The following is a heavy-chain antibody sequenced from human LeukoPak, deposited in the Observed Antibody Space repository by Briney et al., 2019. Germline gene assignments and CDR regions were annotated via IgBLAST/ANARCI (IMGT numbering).Heavy chain of an antibody. J-gene: IGHJ5*02. D-gene: IGHD3-10*01. Sequence: SQTLSLTCTVSGGSISSGGYYWSWIRQHPGKGLEWIGYIYYSGSTYYYPSLKSRVTISVDTSKNQFSLKLSSVTAADTAVYYCARGAAMVRGVISDWFDPWGQGTLVTVSS. V-gene: IGHV4-31*03. CDR3: ARGAAMVRGVISDWFDP. CDR2: IYYSGST. CDR1: GGSISSGGYY.